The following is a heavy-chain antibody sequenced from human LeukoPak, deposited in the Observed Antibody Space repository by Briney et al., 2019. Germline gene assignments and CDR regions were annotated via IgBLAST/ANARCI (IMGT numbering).Heavy chain of an antibody. CDR1: GGSISSGGYS. CDR2: IYHSGST. J-gene: IGHJ4*02. V-gene: IGHV4-30-2*01. CDR3: ARDVRIGYCSSTSCYRDGYFDY. Sequence: PSETLSLTCAVSGGSISSGGYSWSWIRQPPGKGLEWIGYIYHSGSTYYNPSLKSRVTISVDRSKNQFSLKLSSVTAADTAVYYCARDVRIGYCSSTSCYRDGYFDYWGQGTLVTVSS. D-gene: IGHD2-2*02.